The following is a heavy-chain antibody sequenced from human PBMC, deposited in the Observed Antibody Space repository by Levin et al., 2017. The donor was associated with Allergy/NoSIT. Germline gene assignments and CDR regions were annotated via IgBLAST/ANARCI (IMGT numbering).Heavy chain of an antibody. CDR2: INPSGGT. V-gene: IGHV1-46*01. J-gene: IGHJ4*02. D-gene: IGHD6-19*01. CDR1: GYILRNYS. Sequence: SVKVSCKASGYILRNYSMHWVRQAPGQGLEWMGIINPSGGTTYAQKFQGRLTMTRDTSANIVYLDLSSLRSEDTAVYYCATVAYSSGWRQDDDFWGQGTLVTVSS. CDR3: ATVAYSSGWRQDDDF.